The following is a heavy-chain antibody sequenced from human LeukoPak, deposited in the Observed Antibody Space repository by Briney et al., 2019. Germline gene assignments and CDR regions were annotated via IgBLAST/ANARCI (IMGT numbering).Heavy chain of an antibody. D-gene: IGHD2/OR15-2a*01. CDR3: ARSTVYFDAFDI. V-gene: IGHV4-34*01. Sequence: SETLSLTCAVYGGSFSGSYWSWIRQPPGKGLEWIGEINHSGSTNYNPSLKSRVTISVDTSKNQFSLKLSSVTAADTAVYYCARSTVYFDAFDIWGQGTMVTVSS. CDR1: GGSFSGSY. J-gene: IGHJ3*02. CDR2: INHSGST.